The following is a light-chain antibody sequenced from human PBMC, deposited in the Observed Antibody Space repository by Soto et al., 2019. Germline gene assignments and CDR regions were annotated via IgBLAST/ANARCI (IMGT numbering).Light chain of an antibody. CDR2: DAS. V-gene: IGKV1-39*01. CDR1: QTITHY. CDR3: QQSYVLPRT. J-gene: IGKJ1*01. Sequence: DIHMTPSPSFLSASVGASVTITCRANQTITHYLNWYQQKPGRAPALLIYDASSLQSGVPSRFSGRGSGTDFSLTITSLQLADFATYFCQQSYVLPRTFGQGTKVEI.